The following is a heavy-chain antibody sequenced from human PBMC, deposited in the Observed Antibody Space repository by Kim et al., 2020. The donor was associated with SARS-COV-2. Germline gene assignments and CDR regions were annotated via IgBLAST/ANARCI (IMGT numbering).Heavy chain of an antibody. J-gene: IGHJ4*02. CDR2: IYYSGST. D-gene: IGHD3-22*01. CDR3: ASHYYDSSGYYSPDY. CDR1: GGSITSSSYY. Sequence: SETLSLTCTVSGGSITSSSYYWGWIHQPPGKGLEWIGSIYYSGSTYYNPSLKSRVTISVDTSKNQFSLKLSSVTAADTAVYYCASHYYDSSGYYSPDYWGQGTLVTVSS. V-gene: IGHV4-39*01.